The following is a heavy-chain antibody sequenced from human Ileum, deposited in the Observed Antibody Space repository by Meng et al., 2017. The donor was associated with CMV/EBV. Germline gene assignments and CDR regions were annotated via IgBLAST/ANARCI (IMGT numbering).Heavy chain of an antibody. V-gene: IGHV3-72*01. CDR1: CYSFSDPY. CDR3: ARSNFAYHLDY. CDR2: TRNKANSYTT. Sequence: TSCYSFSDPYIDWVRQAPGKGLEWVGLTRNKANSYTTEYAASVQGRFTISRDDSKNSVYLQMNSLKNEDTAVYYCARSNFAYHLDYWGQGTLVTVSS. D-gene: IGHD3-3*02. J-gene: IGHJ4*02.